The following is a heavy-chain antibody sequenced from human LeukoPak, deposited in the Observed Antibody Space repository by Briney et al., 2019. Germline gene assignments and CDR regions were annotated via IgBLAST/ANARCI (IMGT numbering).Heavy chain of an antibody. CDR3: ARWGVLPRGSGSYYLKAYYYYYYGMDV. Sequence: GSLRLSCAASGFTLSSYWMTWVRQAPGKGLEWVAKIKPDGSKEYYVDSVKGRFTISRDNSKNTLYLQMNSLRAEDTAVYYCARWGVLPRGSGSYYLKAYYYYYYGMDVWGKGTTVTVSS. J-gene: IGHJ6*04. D-gene: IGHD3-10*01. CDR1: GFTLSSYW. CDR2: IKPDGSKE. V-gene: IGHV3-7*01.